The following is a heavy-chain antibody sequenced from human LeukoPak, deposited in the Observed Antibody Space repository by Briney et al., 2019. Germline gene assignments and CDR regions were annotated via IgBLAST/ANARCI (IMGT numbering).Heavy chain of an antibody. V-gene: IGHV3-11*01. CDR3: ACPYRSRFDY. D-gene: IGHD6-13*01. CDR2: ITNSGSDI. Sequence: PGGSLRLSCVVSGFTFSDFHMSWLRRAPGKGLEWISYITNSGSDIEYADSVKGRFTISWDNAKKSLYLEMNTLRAEDTAIYYCACPYRSRFDYWGQGTLVTVSS. CDR1: GFTFSDFH. J-gene: IGHJ4*02.